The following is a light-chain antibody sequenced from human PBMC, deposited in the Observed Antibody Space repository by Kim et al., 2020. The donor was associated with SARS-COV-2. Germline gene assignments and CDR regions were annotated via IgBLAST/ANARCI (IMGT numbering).Light chain of an antibody. J-gene: IGKJ4*01. CDR2: DAS. V-gene: IGKV3-11*01. CDR3: LQRSDWPLT. Sequence: EIVLTQSPATLSLSPGERATLSCRASQGISRSLAWYQQKPGQAPRLLICDASDRATGIPARFSGSGSGTDFTLTISSLEPEDFAVYYCLQRSDWPLTFGAGTKVDIK. CDR1: QGISRS.